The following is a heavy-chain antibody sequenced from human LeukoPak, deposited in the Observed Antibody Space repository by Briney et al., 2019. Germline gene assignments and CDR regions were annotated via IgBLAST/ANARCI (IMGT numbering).Heavy chain of an antibody. D-gene: IGHD3-10*01. J-gene: IGHJ5*02. V-gene: IGHV3-49*04. Sequence: PGGSLRLSCTASGFTFGDYAMSWVRQAPGKGLEWVGFIRSKAYGGTTEYAASVKGRFTISRDDSKSIAYLQMNSLKTEDTAVYYRTREGFRWFGPNWFDPWGQGTLVTVSS. CDR1: GFTFGDYA. CDR3: TREGFRWFGPNWFDP. CDR2: IRSKAYGGTT.